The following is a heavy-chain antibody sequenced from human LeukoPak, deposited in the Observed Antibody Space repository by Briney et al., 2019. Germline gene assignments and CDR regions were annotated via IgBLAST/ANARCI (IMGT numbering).Heavy chain of an antibody. CDR2: INHSGST. V-gene: IGHV4-4*02. D-gene: IGHD3-10*01. J-gene: IGHJ3*02. CDR3: AARRPYGSGSYEPYGESDAFDI. Sequence: SETLSLTCAVSGGSITSSNWWSWVRQPPGKGLEWIGEINHSGSTNYNPSLKSRVTISVDKSKNQFSLKLSSVTAADTAVYYCAARRPYGSGSYEPYGESDAFDIWGQGTMVTVSS. CDR1: GGSITSSNW.